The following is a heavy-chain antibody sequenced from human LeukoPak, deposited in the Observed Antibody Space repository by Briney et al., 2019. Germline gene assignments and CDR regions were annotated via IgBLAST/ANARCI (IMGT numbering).Heavy chain of an antibody. CDR1: GYTFTSYG. J-gene: IGHJ4*02. Sequence: ASVKVSCKASGYTFTSYGITWVRQAPGQGLEWMGWISAYNGDTNYAQKVQGRVTTTTDTSTSTAYMELRSLRSDDTAVYYCATAWRGYYFDYWGQGTLVTVSS. CDR3: ATAWRGYYFDY. CDR2: ISAYNGDT. D-gene: IGHD5-12*01. V-gene: IGHV1-18*01.